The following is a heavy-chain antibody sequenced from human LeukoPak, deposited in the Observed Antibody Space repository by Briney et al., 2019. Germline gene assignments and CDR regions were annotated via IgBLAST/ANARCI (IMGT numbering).Heavy chain of an antibody. CDR3: AKDLGYCGVGSCTTIDY. CDR1: GFTFSSYG. J-gene: IGHJ4*02. D-gene: IGHD2-15*01. Sequence: GRSLRLSCAASGFTFSSYGMHWVRQAPGKGLEWVAVISYDGSNESYADSVKGRFTISRDNSKNTLFLQMNSLRAEDTAVYYCAKDLGYCGVGSCTTIDYWGQGTLVTVSS. V-gene: IGHV3-30*18. CDR2: ISYDGSNE.